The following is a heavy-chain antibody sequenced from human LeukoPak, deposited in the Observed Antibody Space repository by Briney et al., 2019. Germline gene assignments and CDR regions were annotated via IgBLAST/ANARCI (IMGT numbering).Heavy chain of an antibody. D-gene: IGHD5-18*01. Sequence: SGTLSLTCTVSGGSISSYYWSWIRQPPGKGLEWIGYIYYSGSTNYNPSLKSRVTISVDTSKNQFSLKLSSVTAADTAVYYCASLDVDTAMVVDYWGQGTLVTVSS. V-gene: IGHV4-59*08. CDR2: IYYSGST. CDR3: ASLDVDTAMVVDY. CDR1: GGSISSYY. J-gene: IGHJ4*02.